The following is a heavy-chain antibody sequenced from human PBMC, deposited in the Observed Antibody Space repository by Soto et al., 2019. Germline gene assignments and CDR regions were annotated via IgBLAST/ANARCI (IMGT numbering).Heavy chain of an antibody. CDR1: GASIRTSY. CDR3: ANLYFDWLPNLSFDY. Sequence: TLSLTCTVSGASIRTSYWSWIRQPLGKGLEWIGYIYNGGSTNYNPSLKSRVTLSVDTSENQFYLKLTSVTAADTAVYYCANLYFDWLPNLSFDYWGHGTLVTVSS. D-gene: IGHD3-9*01. CDR2: IYNGGST. J-gene: IGHJ4*01. V-gene: IGHV4-59*08.